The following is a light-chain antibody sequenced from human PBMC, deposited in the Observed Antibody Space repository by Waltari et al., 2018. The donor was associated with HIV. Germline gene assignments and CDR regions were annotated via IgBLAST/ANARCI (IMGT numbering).Light chain of an antibody. CDR3: SSYGDNIRVL. Sequence: QSALTQPPSASGSLGQSVTISCTGSSSDIGAYDSVSWFQQHPNNAPKLLLYEVSKRPSGFRDRFSGSRSGETAFLSVSGLQPDDTAGYFCSSYGDNIRVLFGGGTNLTVL. J-gene: IGLJ2*01. V-gene: IGLV2-8*01. CDR2: EVS. CDR1: SSDIGAYDS.